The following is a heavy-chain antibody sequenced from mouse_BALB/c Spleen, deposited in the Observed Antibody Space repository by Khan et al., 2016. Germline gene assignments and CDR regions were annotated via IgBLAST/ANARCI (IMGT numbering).Heavy chain of an antibody. CDR1: GFTFSSYA. CDR3: VRHWYDVWYFDV. CDR2: ISSGGSYT. J-gene: IGHJ1*01. Sequence: EVELVESGGGLVKPGGSLTLSCAASGFTFSSYAMSWVRQTPEKRLEWVASISSGGSYTYYLDSVKGRFTISRDTAKNTLLLQMSSLRSEDTAMYYGVRHWYDVWYFDVWGAGTTVTVSS. D-gene: IGHD2-14*01. V-gene: IGHV5-9-3*01.